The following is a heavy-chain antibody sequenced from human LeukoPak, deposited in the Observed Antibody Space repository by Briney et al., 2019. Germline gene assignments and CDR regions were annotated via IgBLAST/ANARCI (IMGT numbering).Heavy chain of an antibody. CDR3: AKDLDGYYDSSGYSYYFDY. Sequence: PGASLRLSCAASGFTFSSYAMSWVRQAPGKGLEWVSAISGSGGSTYYADSVKGRFTISRDNSKNTLYLQMNSLRAEDTAVYYYAKDLDGYYDSSGYSYYFDYWGQGTLVTVSS. D-gene: IGHD3-22*01. CDR1: GFTFSSYA. CDR2: ISGSGGST. V-gene: IGHV3-23*01. J-gene: IGHJ4*02.